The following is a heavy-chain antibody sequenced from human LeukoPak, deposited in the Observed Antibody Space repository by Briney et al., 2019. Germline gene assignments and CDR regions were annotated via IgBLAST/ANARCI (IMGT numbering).Heavy chain of an antibody. CDR3: ASSTYYYDSSVLDAFDI. J-gene: IGHJ3*02. CDR2: IYYSGST. D-gene: IGHD3-22*01. CDR1: GGSISSSNW. Sequence: SETLSLTCAVSGGSISSSNWWSWVRQPPGKGLEWIGYIYYSGSTYYNPSLKSRVTISVDTSKNQFSLKLSSVTAADTAVYYCASSTYYYDSSVLDAFDIWGQGTMVTVSS. V-gene: IGHV4-30-4*01.